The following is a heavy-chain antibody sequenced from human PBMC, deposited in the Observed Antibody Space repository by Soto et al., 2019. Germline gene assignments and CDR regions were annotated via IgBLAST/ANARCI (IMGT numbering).Heavy chain of an antibody. V-gene: IGHV1-3*01. CDR1: GYTFTSYA. CDR3: ARSSAPPNIAARKGVFDY. Sequence: ASVKVSCKASGYTFTSYAMHWVRQAPGQRLEWMGWINAGNGNTKYSQKFQGRVTITRDTSASTAYMELSSLRSEDTAVYYCARSSAPPNIAARKGVFDYWGQGPLVTVSS. D-gene: IGHD6-6*01. CDR2: INAGNGNT. J-gene: IGHJ4*02.